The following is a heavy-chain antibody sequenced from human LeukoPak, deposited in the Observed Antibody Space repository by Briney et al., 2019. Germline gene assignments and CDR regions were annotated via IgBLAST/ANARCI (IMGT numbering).Heavy chain of an antibody. V-gene: IGHV3-53*01. D-gene: IGHD3-10*01. CDR3: ARGWGVRGPGYYFDY. CDR2: IYSGGST. J-gene: IGHJ4*02. CDR1: GFTFSSYG. Sequence: PGGSLRLSCAASGFTFSSYGMHWVRQAPGKGLEWVSVIYSGGSTYNADSVKGRFTISRDNSKNTLYLQMNSLRAEDTAVYYCARGWGVRGPGYYFDYWGQGTLATVSS.